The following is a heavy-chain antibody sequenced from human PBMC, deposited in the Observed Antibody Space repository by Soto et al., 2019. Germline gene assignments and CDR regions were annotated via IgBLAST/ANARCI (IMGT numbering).Heavy chain of an antibody. D-gene: IGHD1-1*01. V-gene: IGHV4-39*07. J-gene: IGHJ6*02. CDR3: ARAPYSSHWNQPWQTPRRPGNYGMDV. CDR1: GSSISSGGYY. CDR2: INHRGDT. Sequence: PSETLSLTCTVSGSSISSGGYYWRWIRHPPGKGLEWIGEINHRGDTNYNPSLKSRITISVDTSKNQVSLNLTSVTAADTSVYFCARAPYSSHWNQPWQTPRRPGNYGMDVWGQGTTVTVAS.